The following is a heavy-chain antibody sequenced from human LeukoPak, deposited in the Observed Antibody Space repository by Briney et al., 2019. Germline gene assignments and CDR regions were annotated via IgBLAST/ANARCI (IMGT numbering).Heavy chain of an antibody. CDR3: AHRAFPIAAAGPNFAY. CDR1: GFSLGTRGVG. CDR2: IYWNDDK. V-gene: IGHV2-5*01. J-gene: IGHJ4*02. D-gene: IGHD6-13*01. Sequence: VSGPTLVKPPQTLTLTCTFSGFSLGTRGVGGGWIRQPPGKALEWLSLIYWNDDKRYSPSRKSRPSTTTDTSKTQVVLTMTHMDPVDTATYYCAHRAFPIAAAGPNFAYWGQRTLVTVSS.